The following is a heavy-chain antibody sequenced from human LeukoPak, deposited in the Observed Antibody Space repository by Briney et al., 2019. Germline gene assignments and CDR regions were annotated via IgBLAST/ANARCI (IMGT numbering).Heavy chain of an antibody. Sequence: LSLTCAVYGGSFSGYYWSWIRQPPGKGLEWISHINEGASIIYYADSVKGRFTISRDNAKNSLYLQMNSLRAEDTAVYYCARGPLSGSYLRGFDYWGQGTLVTVSS. CDR3: ARGPLSGSYLRGFDY. D-gene: IGHD3-10*01. CDR1: GGSFSGYY. V-gene: IGHV3-11*04. J-gene: IGHJ4*02. CDR2: INEGASII.